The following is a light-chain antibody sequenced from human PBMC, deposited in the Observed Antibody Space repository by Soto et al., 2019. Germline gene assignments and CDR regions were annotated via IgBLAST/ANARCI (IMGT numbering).Light chain of an antibody. CDR2: GAS. V-gene: IGKV3-15*01. CDR1: QSVSSN. J-gene: IGKJ1*01. Sequence: EIVMTQSPATLSVSPGERATLSCRASQSVSSNLAWYQQKPGQAPRLLFYGASTRAAGFPARFSGSGSGTEFTLTINSLQSEDFAVYYCQQYDTWPRSFGQGTKVEIK. CDR3: QQYDTWPRS.